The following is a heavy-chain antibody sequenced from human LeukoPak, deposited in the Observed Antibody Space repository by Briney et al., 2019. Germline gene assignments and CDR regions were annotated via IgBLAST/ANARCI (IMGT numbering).Heavy chain of an antibody. V-gene: IGHV4-39*01. Sequence: LETLSLTCTVSGGSISSSSYYWGWIRQPPGKGLEWIGSIYYSGSTYYNPSLKSRVTISVDTSKNQFSLKLSSVTAADTAVYYCARHFTIFGVVGGMDVWGQGTTVTVSS. CDR1: GGSISSSSYY. D-gene: IGHD3-3*01. CDR2: IYYSGST. CDR3: ARHFTIFGVVGGMDV. J-gene: IGHJ6*02.